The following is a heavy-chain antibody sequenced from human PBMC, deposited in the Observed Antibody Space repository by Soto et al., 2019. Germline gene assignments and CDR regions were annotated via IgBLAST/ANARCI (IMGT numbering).Heavy chain of an antibody. CDR1: GYTFTNYA. J-gene: IGHJ5*02. V-gene: IGHV1-3*04. CDR3: GRGQATFDP. Sequence: QIQLVQSGAEMKKPGASVKVSCKASGYTFTNYAMHWVRQAPGQRLEWMGRINTANGDTIYSQNFQGRVTITRDTSASTVYLELSSLRFGDTAVYYCGRGQATFDPWGQGTLVTVSS. CDR2: INTANGDT.